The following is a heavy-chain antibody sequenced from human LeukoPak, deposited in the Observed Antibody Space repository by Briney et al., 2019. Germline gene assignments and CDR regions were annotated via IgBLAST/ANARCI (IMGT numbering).Heavy chain of an antibody. Sequence: GGSLRLSCAASGFTFSSYGMHWVRQAPGKGLEWVAVISYDGSNKYYADSVKGRFTISRDNFKNTLYLQMNSLRSEDTAVYYCARPSITMPPYYYYYMDVWGKGTTVTISS. CDR2: ISYDGSNK. V-gene: IGHV3-30*03. CDR1: GFTFSSYG. J-gene: IGHJ6*03. CDR3: ARPSITMPPYYYYYMDV. D-gene: IGHD3-10*01.